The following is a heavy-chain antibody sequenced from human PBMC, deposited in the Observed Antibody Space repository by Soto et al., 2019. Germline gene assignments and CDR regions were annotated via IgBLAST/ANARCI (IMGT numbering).Heavy chain of an antibody. D-gene: IGHD3-3*01. CDR3: ARGYYDFWSGYYQTYMDV. V-gene: IGHV4-59*01. J-gene: IGHJ6*03. CDR2: IYYSGST. CDR1: GGSISSYY. Sequence: PSETLSLTCTVSGGSISSYYWSWIRQPPGKGLEWIGYIYYSGSTNYNPSLKSRVTISVDTSKNQFSLKLSFVTAADTAVYYCARGYYDFWSGYYQTYMDVWGKGTTVTVSS.